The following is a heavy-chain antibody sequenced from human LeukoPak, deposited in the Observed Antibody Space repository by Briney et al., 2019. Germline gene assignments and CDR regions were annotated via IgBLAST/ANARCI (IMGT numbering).Heavy chain of an antibody. Sequence: SETLSLTCTVSGGSISSYYWSWIRQPAGKGLEWIGRIYTSGSTNYNPSLKSRVTMSVDTSKNQFSLKLSSVTAADTAVYYCARDLDSSGYYSSSGFDYWGQGTWSPSPQ. J-gene: IGHJ4*02. D-gene: IGHD3-22*01. CDR3: ARDLDSSGYYSSSGFDY. CDR1: GGSISSYY. CDR2: IYTSGST. V-gene: IGHV4-4*07.